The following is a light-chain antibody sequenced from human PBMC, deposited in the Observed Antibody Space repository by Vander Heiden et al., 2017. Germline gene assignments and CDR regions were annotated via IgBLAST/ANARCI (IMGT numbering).Light chain of an antibody. V-gene: IGKV3-15*01. CDR3: QQYNSWPYT. CDR1: HSVGTN. Sequence: EIVLTQSPVSLSVSPGDSATLSCRASHSVGTNLAWYQQKPGQAPSLLIFGASCRATGVPARFSASGSGTEFTLTISSLQSEDFASYYCQQYNSWPYTFGQGTKLEIK. CDR2: GAS. J-gene: IGKJ2*01.